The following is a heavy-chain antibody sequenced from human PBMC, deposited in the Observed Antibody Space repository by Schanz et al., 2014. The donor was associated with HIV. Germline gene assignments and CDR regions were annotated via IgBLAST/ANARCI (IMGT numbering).Heavy chain of an antibody. CDR3: AKTSYGWYFDY. CDR1: GFTFSTYA. V-gene: IGHV3-23*01. D-gene: IGHD6-19*01. Sequence: EVKLSESGGGLVQPGGSPRLSCVASGFTFSTYAMSWVRQAPGKGLEWVSGMRGSDDSTFYADSVKGRFTISRDNSKNTLYFQMNSLRAEDTAIYYCAKTSYGWYFDYWGQGTLVTVSS. CDR2: MRGSDDST. J-gene: IGHJ4*02.